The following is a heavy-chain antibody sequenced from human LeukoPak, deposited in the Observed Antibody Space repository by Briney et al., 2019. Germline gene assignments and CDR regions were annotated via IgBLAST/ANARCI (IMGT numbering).Heavy chain of an antibody. CDR3: ATDPFGVVIPVGY. D-gene: IGHD3-3*01. V-gene: IGHV1-18*01. Sequence: ASAKVSCKASGYTFTSYGISWVRQAPGQGLEWMGWISAYNGNTNYAQKLQGRVTMTEDTSTDTAYMELSSLRSEDTAVYYCATDPFGVVIPVGYWGQGTLVTVSS. CDR2: ISAYNGNT. J-gene: IGHJ4*02. CDR1: GYTFTSYG.